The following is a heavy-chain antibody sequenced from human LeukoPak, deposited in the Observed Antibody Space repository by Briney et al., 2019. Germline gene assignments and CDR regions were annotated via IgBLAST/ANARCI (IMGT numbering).Heavy chain of an antibody. CDR2: IKKDGIEK. CDR1: GFTLSSDW. V-gene: IGHV3-7*03. CDR3: AKGSYYDSSGSFYFDY. D-gene: IGHD3-22*01. J-gene: IGHJ4*02. Sequence: PGGSLRLSCVVSGFTLSSDWMSWVRQAPGKGLEWVANIKKDGIEKYYVESVKGRFTISRDNSKNTLYVQVNSLGTEDTAAYYCAKGSYYDSSGSFYFDYWGQGTLVTVSS.